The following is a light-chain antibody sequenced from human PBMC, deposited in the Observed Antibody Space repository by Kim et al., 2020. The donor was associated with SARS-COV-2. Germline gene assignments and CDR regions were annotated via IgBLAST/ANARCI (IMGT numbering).Light chain of an antibody. V-gene: IGLV6-57*03. CDR3: LSYDTTNPLYV. CDR2: EDN. J-gene: IGLJ1*01. CDR1: SGSIASSY. Sequence: TVTIPCTRSSGSIASSYVQWYQQRPGSAPTSVIYEDNQRPSGVPDRFSGSIDSSSNSASLTISGLQTEDEADYYCLSYDTTNPLYVFGTGTKVTVL.